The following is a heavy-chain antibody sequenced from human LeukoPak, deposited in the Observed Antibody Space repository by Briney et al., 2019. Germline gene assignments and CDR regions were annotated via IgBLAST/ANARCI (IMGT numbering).Heavy chain of an antibody. CDR2: ISGDSYRT. CDR1: GFIFDDYA. Sequence: GGSLRLSCVASGFIFDDYAMHWVRQAPGKGLEWVSLISGDSYRTDYADSVKGRFTISRNNNKTSLYLQMNSLRNEDTALYFCAKDRTGYSSGYGMDVWGKGTTVTVSS. CDR3: AKDRTGYSSGYGMDV. J-gene: IGHJ6*04. V-gene: IGHV3-43*02. D-gene: IGHD6-19*01.